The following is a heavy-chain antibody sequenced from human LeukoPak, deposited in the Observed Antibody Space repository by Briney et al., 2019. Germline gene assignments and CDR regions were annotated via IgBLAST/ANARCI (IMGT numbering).Heavy chain of an antibody. J-gene: IGHJ5*02. CDR2: ISSGGSTI. V-gene: IGHV3-48*03. CDR3: AGDVWFDP. Sequence: GGSLRLSCAASGFTFSSHEMNWVRQPPGKGLEWVSYISSGGSTIYYADSVKGRFTVSRDNAKNSLYLQMNSLRAEDTALYYCAGDVWFDPWGQGTLVTVSS. CDR1: GFTFSSHE.